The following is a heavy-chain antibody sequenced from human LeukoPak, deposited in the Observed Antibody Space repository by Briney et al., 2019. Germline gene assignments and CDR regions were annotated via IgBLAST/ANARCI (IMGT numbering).Heavy chain of an antibody. CDR2: MNPDSGKT. Sequence: ASVKVSCKASGYTFTSYYFSWVQQATGQGLEWMGWMNPDSGKTGYAQKFQGRVTMTRNTSISTAYMELSSLRSEDTAVYYCARGNGDFIYWGQGTLVTVSS. CDR1: GYTFTSYY. V-gene: IGHV1-8*01. D-gene: IGHD4-17*01. J-gene: IGHJ4*02. CDR3: ARGNGDFIY.